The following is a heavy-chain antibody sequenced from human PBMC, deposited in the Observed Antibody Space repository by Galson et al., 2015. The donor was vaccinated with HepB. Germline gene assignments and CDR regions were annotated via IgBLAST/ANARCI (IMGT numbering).Heavy chain of an antibody. CDR2: MSYDGNTK. CDR1: GFAFSGYT. J-gene: IGHJ4*02. Sequence: SLRLSCAASGFAFSGYTMHWVRQAPGKSLEWVTMMSYDGNTKYYADSVKDRFTISRDNSECTLYLQMNTHTAEDTAVYYCGRYDYGGQGTLGTVSS. V-gene: IGHV3-30-3*01. CDR3: GRYDY.